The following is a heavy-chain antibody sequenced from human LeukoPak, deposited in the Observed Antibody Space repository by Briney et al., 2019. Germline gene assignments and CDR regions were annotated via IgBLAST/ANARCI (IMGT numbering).Heavy chain of an antibody. Sequence: GGSLRLSCAASGFTFSTYAMHWVRQAPGKGLEWVAVISYDGSNKYYVDSVKGRFTVSRDNAKNTLYLQVNNLRAEDTAVYYCARGPNSNWSGLDFWGQGTLLTVSS. J-gene: IGHJ4*02. CDR3: ARGPNSNWSGLDF. D-gene: IGHD6-6*01. CDR2: ISYDGSNK. V-gene: IGHV3-30-3*01. CDR1: GFTFSTYA.